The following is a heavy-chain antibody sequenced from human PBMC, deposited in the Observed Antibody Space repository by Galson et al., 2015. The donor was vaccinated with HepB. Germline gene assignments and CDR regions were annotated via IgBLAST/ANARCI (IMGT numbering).Heavy chain of an antibody. CDR3: AYGVDV. J-gene: IGHJ6*02. V-gene: IGHV6-1*01. Sequence: CAISGDSVSSTTAAWNWIRQTPSKGLEWLGRTYYRSKWYNDYASSVRSRITINVDTSRNQVSLQLKSVTPDDTATYYCAYGVDVWGQGTTVTVSS. CDR2: TYYRSKWYN. CDR1: GDSVSSTTAA.